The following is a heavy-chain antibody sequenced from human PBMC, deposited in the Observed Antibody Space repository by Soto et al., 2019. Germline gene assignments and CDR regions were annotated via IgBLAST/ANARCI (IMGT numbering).Heavy chain of an antibody. CDR3: ARSRSGAVADSFDF. V-gene: IGHV3-30*04. J-gene: IGHJ4*02. CDR2: ISRDGTNK. CDR1: GFTFSRYA. D-gene: IGHD3-10*01. Sequence: LRLSCAASGFTFSRYAIHWVRQAPGKGLEWVAVISRDGTNKYYVDSVKGRFTISRDNSRNTLYLQMNSLRHEDAAVYYCARSRSGAVADSFDFWGQGTLVTVSS.